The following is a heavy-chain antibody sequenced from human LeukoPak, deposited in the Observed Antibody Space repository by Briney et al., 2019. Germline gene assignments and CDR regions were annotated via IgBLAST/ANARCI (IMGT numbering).Heavy chain of an antibody. J-gene: IGHJ4*02. Sequence: SETLSLTCTVSGGSISSSSYYWGWIRQPPGKGLEWIGSIYYSGSTYYNPSLKSRVTISVDTSKNQFSLKLSSVTAADTAVYYCARELVGQGDFWSGYDYWGQGTLVTVSS. CDR3: ARELVGQGDFWSGYDY. CDR2: IYYSGST. V-gene: IGHV4-39*07. CDR1: GGSISSSSYY. D-gene: IGHD3-3*01.